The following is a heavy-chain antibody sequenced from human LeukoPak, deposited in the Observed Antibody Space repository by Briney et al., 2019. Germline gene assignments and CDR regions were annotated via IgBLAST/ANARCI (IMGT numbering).Heavy chain of an antibody. CDR1: GYTFTDLTEYY. D-gene: IGHD1-26*01. CDR2: INPNNGGT. V-gene: IGHV1-2*02. CDR3: ARRLGGSSEGYEF. Sequence: ASVKVSCKASGYTFTDLTEYYIHWVRQAPGQGLEWMEWINPNNGGTKYAQKFQGRVTMTRDMSMNTAYMELSSLTSDDTAVYYCARRLGGSSEGYEFWGQGPLVTVSS. J-gene: IGHJ4*02.